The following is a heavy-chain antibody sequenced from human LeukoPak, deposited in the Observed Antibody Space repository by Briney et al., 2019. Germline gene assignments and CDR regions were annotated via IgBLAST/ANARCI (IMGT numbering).Heavy chain of an antibody. CDR3: ASDLPSWLGGDV. J-gene: IGHJ6*02. CDR2: ISSSSSYI. Sequence: GGSLRLSCAASGFTFSSYSMNWVRQAPGKGLEWVSSISSSSSYIYYADSVKGRFTISRDNAKNSLYLQMNSLRAEDTAVYYCASDLPSWLGGDVWGQGTTVTVSS. D-gene: IGHD6-13*01. CDR1: GFTFSSYS. V-gene: IGHV3-21*04.